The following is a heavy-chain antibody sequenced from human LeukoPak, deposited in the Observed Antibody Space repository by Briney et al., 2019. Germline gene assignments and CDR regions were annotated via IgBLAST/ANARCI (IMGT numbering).Heavy chain of an antibody. CDR2: IYHSGST. CDR3: ARGGFGGLLSNVQLGEFDY. J-gene: IGHJ4*02. D-gene: IGHD3-10*01. V-gene: IGHV4-38-2*02. CDR1: GYSISSGYY. Sequence: SETLSLTCTVSGYSISSGYYWGWIRQPPGKGLEWIGSIYHSGSTYYNPSLKSRVTISVDTSKNQFSLKLSSVTAADTAVYYCARGGFGGLLSNVQLGEFDYWGQGTLVTVSS.